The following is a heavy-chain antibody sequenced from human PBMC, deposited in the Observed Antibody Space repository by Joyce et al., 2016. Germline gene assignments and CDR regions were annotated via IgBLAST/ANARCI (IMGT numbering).Heavy chain of an antibody. Sequence: QVQMVQSGAEVRKPGSSVKVSCRASGGTFSESAFSWVRQAPGQGLEWRGGLSTLFDEADYAKKFQGRITITADDSTSTAYMELSSLTSEDTAMYYCAYGHSDAYCGGACYSPRGNAKALWDYWGQGSLVTVSS. D-gene: IGHD2-21*02. CDR2: LSTLFDEA. J-gene: IGHJ4*02. V-gene: IGHV1-69*12. CDR3: AYGHSDAYCGGACYSPRGNAKALWDY. CDR1: GGTFSESA.